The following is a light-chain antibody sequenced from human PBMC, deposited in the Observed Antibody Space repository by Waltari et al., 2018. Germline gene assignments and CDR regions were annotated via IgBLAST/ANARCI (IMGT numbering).Light chain of an antibody. CDR3: QQRTNWPPWT. Sequence: EIVLTQSPVTLSLSPGERVPLACRASESIGIYLAWYQQKPGQAPRLLIFDAPRRASGVPARFSGSGSGRDFALTISYLEPEDAAVYYCQQRTNWPPWTFGQGTKLEI. J-gene: IGKJ1*01. CDR2: DAP. V-gene: IGKV3-11*02. CDR1: ESIGIY.